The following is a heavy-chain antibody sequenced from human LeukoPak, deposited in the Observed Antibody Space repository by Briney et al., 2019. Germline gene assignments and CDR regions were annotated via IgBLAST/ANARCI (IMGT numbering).Heavy chain of an antibody. Sequence: GGSLRLSCAASGFTVSSNDMSWVRQAPGKGLEWVSVIYSGGRTFYADSVKGRFTISRDNSKNTLYLQMNSPRAEDTAVYYCAIYDSSGYYNYWGQGTLVTVSS. J-gene: IGHJ4*02. CDR1: GFTVSSND. D-gene: IGHD3-22*01. CDR2: IYSGGRT. V-gene: IGHV3-53*01. CDR3: AIYDSSGYYNY.